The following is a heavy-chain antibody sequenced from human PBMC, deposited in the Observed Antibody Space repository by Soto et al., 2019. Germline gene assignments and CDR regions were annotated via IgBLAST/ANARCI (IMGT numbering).Heavy chain of an antibody. CDR3: AKDRFLYGGNSWGVFDY. Sequence: QMQLVESGGGVVQPGRSLRLSCAASGFTFSSYGMHWVRQAPGKGLEWVAVISYDGSNKYYADSVKGRFTISRDNSKNTLYLQMNSLRAEDTAVYYCAKDRFLYGGNSWGVFDYWGQGTLVTVSS. V-gene: IGHV3-30*18. D-gene: IGHD2-21*02. J-gene: IGHJ4*02. CDR1: GFTFSSYG. CDR2: ISYDGSNK.